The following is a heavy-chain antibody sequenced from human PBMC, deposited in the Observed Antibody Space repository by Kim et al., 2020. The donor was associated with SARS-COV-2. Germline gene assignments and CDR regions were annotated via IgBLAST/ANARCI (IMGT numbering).Heavy chain of an antibody. CDR1: GGTFSSYA. CDR3: ARGFWNGGGREYYYYGMDV. D-gene: IGHD1-1*01. Sequence: SVKVSCKASGGTFSSYAISWVRQAPGQGLEWMGGIIPIFGTANYAQKFQGRVTITADESTSTAYMELSSLRSEDTAVYYCARGFWNGGGREYYYYGMDVGDQGTT. V-gene: IGHV1-69*13. CDR2: IIPIFGTA. J-gene: IGHJ6*02.